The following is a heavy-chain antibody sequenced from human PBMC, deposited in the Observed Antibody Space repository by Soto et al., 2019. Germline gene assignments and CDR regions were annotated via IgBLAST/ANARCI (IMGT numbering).Heavy chain of an antibody. Sequence: SETLSLTCTVSGGSISSSSYYWGWIRQPPGKGLAWTGSIYYSGSTYYNPSLKSRVTISVDTSKNQFYLKPNSVTAADTAVYYCASYQVTIFGAVISAVANSDAFDIGGLRTMVS. CDR2: IYYSGST. CDR3: ASYQVTIFGAVISAVANSDAFDI. V-gene: IGHV4-39*01. D-gene: IGHD3-3*01. J-gene: IGHJ3*02. CDR1: GGSISSSSYY.